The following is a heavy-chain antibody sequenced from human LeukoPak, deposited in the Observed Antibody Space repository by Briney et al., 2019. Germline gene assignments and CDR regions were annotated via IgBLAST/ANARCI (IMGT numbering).Heavy chain of an antibody. D-gene: IGHD6-19*01. J-gene: IGHJ4*02. CDR2: TYYSSST. CDR3: ATPGRIAVAGQFDY. Sequence: SETLSLTCTVSGASISSSSYYWGWIRQPPGEGLEWIGYTYYSSSTYYNPSLKSRVTISVDTSKNQFSLMLNSVTAADTAVYYCATPGRIAVAGQFDYWGQGTLVTASS. CDR1: GASISSSSYY. V-gene: IGHV4-39*01.